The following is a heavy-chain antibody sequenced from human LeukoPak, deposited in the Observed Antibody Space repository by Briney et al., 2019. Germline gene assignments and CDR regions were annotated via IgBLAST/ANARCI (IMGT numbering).Heavy chain of an antibody. J-gene: IGHJ4*02. CDR3: AREIKDSSLSYYFDY. D-gene: IGHD6-13*01. CDR2: IYSGGST. CDR1: GFTFNNYW. V-gene: IGHV3-53*01. Sequence: GGSLRLSCAASGFTFNNYWIHWVRQVPGKGLEWVSVIYSGGSTYYADSVKGRFTISRDNSKNTLYLQMNSLRAEDTAVYYCAREIKDSSLSYYFDYWGQGTLVTVSS.